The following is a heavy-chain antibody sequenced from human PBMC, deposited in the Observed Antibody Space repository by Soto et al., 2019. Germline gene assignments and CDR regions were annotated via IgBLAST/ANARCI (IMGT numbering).Heavy chain of an antibody. CDR1: GFTCSDDY. CDR2: ISSSSSYT. V-gene: IGHV3-11*05. D-gene: IGHD1-26*01. J-gene: IGHJ4*02. Sequence: GALRLACAASGFTCSDDYMSWIRQAPGKGLEWISYISSSSSYTNYADSVKGRFTISRDNAKNSLYLQMNSLRAEDTAVYYCARDPYSGSSYSDYWGQGTLVTVSS. CDR3: ARDPYSGSSYSDY.